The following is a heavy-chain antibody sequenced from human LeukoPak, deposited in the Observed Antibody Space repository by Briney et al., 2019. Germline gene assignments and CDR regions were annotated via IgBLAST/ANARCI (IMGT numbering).Heavy chain of an antibody. Sequence: PGGSLRLSCAASGFTFSSYGMHWVRQAPGKGLEWVAVISYDGSNKYYADSVKGRFTISRDNSRNTLCLQMNSLRAEDTAVYYCAKQFVDIWGQGTLVTVSS. J-gene: IGHJ5*02. CDR3: AKQFVDI. V-gene: IGHV3-30*18. D-gene: IGHD5-24*01. CDR1: GFTFSSYG. CDR2: ISYDGSNK.